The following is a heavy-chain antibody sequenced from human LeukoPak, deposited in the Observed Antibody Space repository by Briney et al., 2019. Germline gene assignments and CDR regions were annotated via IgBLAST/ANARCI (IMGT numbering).Heavy chain of an antibody. Sequence: PGGSLRLSCAASRFTFSDYLMSWVRQAPGKGLEWVSYIGPSGTTLYYADSVKGRFTISRDDAKNSLYLQLSSLRAEDTAVYYCARASYNWNWGQGTLVTVSS. CDR3: ARASYNWN. V-gene: IGHV3-11*01. CDR1: RFTFSDYL. CDR2: IGPSGTTL. J-gene: IGHJ4*02. D-gene: IGHD1-20*01.